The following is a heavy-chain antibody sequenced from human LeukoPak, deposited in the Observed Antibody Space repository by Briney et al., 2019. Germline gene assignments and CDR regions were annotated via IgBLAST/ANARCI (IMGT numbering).Heavy chain of an antibody. Sequence: SETLSLTCTVSGGSISSYYWSWIRQPPGKGLEWIGEINHSGSTNYNPSPKSRVTISVDTSKNQFSLKLSSVTAADTAVYYCAREVQGGYEPNFGYWGQGTLVTVSS. V-gene: IGHV4-34*01. D-gene: IGHD5-12*01. CDR3: AREVQGGYEPNFGY. CDR2: INHSGST. J-gene: IGHJ4*02. CDR1: GGSISSYY.